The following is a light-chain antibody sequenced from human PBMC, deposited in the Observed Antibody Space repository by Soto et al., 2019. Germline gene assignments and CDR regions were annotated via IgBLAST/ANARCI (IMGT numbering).Light chain of an antibody. CDR1: QSISNW. CDR2: KAS. CDR3: QHYNGYSNA. Sequence: DIQMTQSPSTLSTSVGDRVTITCRASQSISNWLAWYQQKPGKAPSLLIYKASSLESGVPSRFSGSGSGTEFPLTISILQHDDFATYYCQHYNGYSNAFGQGTKLEIK. J-gene: IGKJ2*01. V-gene: IGKV1-5*03.